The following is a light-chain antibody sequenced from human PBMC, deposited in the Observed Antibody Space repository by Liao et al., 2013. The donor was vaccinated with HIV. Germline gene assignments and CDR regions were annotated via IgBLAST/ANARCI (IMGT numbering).Light chain of an antibody. J-gene: IGLJ1*01. CDR3: QAWDRSSALYV. CDR1: DIGSKT. CDR2: YNR. V-gene: IGLV3-21*01. Sequence: SYVLTQPPSVSVAPGQTATITCGGNDIGSKTVHWYQQRPGQAPMLVISYNRDRPSGIPERFSGSNSGNTATLTISGTQPMDEADYYCQAWDRSSALYVFGTGTKVTVL.